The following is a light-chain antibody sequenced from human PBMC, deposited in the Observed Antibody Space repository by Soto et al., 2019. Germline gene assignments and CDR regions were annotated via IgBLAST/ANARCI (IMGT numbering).Light chain of an antibody. CDR2: FPS. CDR3: QQYDNSPVT. J-gene: IGKJ1*01. V-gene: IGKV3-20*01. CDR1: QRVPSTY. Sequence: EIVLTQSPGTRSLSPGERATLSCRASQRVPSTYLAWYQQKPAQAPRLLIYFPSRRPTGIPARFSGSGSGTDFTLTISRLEPEDFAVYYCQQYDNSPVTFGQGTKVEIK.